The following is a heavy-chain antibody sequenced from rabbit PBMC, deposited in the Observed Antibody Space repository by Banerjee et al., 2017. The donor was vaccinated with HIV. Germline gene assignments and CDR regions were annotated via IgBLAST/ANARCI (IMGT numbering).Heavy chain of an antibody. Sequence: QLVESGGGLVKPEGSLTLSCKASGFTISTSYWMHWVRQAPGKGLEWIGRIYPGKGTDYASWVNGRFTLSSDNAQNTVSLQMNSLTAADTATYFCARDLAYFNLWGQGTLVTVS. CDR2: IYPGKGT. D-gene: IGHD6-1*01. CDR3: ARDLAYFNL. CDR1: GFTISTSYW. V-gene: IGHV1S7*01. J-gene: IGHJ4*01.